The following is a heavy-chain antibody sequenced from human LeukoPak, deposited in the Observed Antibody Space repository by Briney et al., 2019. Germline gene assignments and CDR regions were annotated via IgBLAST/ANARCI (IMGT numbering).Heavy chain of an antibody. CDR1: GGSISSYY. D-gene: IGHD3-22*01. V-gene: IGHV4-59*01. J-gene: IGHJ5*02. CDR3: ARERGYYDSSGTGGFDP. Sequence: PSETLSLTCTVSGGSISSYYWSWIRQPPGKGLEWIGYIYYSGSTNYNPSLKSRVTISVDTSKNQFSLKLSSVTAADTAVYYCARERGYYDSSGTGGFDPWGQGTLVPVSS. CDR2: IYYSGST.